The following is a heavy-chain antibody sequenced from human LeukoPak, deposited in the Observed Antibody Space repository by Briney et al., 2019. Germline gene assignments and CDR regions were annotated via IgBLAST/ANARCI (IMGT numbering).Heavy chain of an antibody. V-gene: IGHV3-30-3*01. CDR3: ARDTRNVVVSDAMYGGMDV. CDR1: GFTFSSYA. D-gene: IGHD2-2*01. CDR2: ISNDRTNK. J-gene: IGHJ6*02. Sequence: PGGSLRLSCAASGFTFSSYAMHWVRQAPGTGLEWVAVISNDRTNKYYADSVKGRFTISRDNSKNTLYLQISSLRPEDTAVYYCARDTRNVVVSDAMYGGMDVWGQGTTVTVSS.